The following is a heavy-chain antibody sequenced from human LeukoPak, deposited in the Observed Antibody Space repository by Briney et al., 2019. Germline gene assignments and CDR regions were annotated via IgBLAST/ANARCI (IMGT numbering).Heavy chain of an antibody. CDR3: ARKPGSGSYYLDV. V-gene: IGHV4-39*01. J-gene: IGHJ6*04. CDR1: GGSISSSSYY. CDR2: IYYTGNT. D-gene: IGHD3-10*01. Sequence: SETLSLTCTVSGGSISSSSYYWGWIRQPPGKGLEWIGSIYYTGNTYYNPSLKSRVTISVDTSKNQFSLKLSSVTAADTAVYFCARKPGSGSYYLDVWGKGTTAIVSS.